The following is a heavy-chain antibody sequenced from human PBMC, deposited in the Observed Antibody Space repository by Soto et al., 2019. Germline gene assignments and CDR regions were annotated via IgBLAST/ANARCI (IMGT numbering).Heavy chain of an antibody. CDR1: GYTFTSYG. Sequence: QVRLVQSGAEVKKPGASVKVSCKASGYTFTSYGVSWVRQAPGQGLEWMGWISAYNGNTNYAQKLQGRVTMTTDTSTSTAYMELRSLRSDDTSVYYCERRWSSTSCYHGFDYWGQGTLVTVSS. CDR2: ISAYNGNT. V-gene: IGHV1-18*01. J-gene: IGHJ4*02. CDR3: ERRWSSTSCYHGFDY. D-gene: IGHD2-2*01.